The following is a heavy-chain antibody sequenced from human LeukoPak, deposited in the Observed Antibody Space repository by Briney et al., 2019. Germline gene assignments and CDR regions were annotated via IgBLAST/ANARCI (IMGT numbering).Heavy chain of an antibody. V-gene: IGHV4-59*01. J-gene: IGHJ3*02. D-gene: IGHD2-2*02. CDR1: GGSISSYY. Sequence: SETLSLTCTVSGGSISSYYWSWTRQPPGKGLEWIGYIYYSGSTNYNPSLKSRVTISVDTSKNQFSLKLSSVTAADTAVYYCARDIPHAFDIWGQGTMVTVSS. CDR2: IYYSGST. CDR3: ARDIPHAFDI.